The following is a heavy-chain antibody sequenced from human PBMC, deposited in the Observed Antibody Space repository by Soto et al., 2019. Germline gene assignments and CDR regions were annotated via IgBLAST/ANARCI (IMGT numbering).Heavy chain of an antibody. CDR3: ASDWLVDFPSLDP. D-gene: IGHD6-19*01. J-gene: IGHJ5*02. CDR1: GFTFSSYS. Sequence: KPGGSLRLSCAASGFTFSSYSMNWVRQAPGKGLEWVSSISSSSSYIYYADSVKGRFTISRDNAKNSLYLQMNSLRAEDTAVYYCASDWLVDFPSLDPWGQGTLVTVSS. CDR2: ISSSSSYI. V-gene: IGHV3-21*01.